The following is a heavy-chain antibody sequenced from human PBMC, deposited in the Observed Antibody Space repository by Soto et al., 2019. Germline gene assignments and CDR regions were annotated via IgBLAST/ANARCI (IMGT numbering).Heavy chain of an antibody. D-gene: IGHD2-15*01. CDR1: GYTFTSYG. V-gene: IGHV1-18*01. CDR2: NSAYNGNT. Sequence: QVQLVQSGAEVKKPGASVKVSCKASGYTFTSYGISWVRQAPGQGLEWMGWNSAYNGNTNYAQRLQGRVTMTTDTSTSTVYIGLGSLRSDDTAMYYCAIETPPIDYWGQRTLVTVSS. J-gene: IGHJ4*02. CDR3: AIETPPIDY.